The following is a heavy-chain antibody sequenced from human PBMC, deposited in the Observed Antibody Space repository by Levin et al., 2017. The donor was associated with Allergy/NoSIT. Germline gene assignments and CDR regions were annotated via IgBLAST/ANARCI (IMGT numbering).Heavy chain of an antibody. CDR3: TTYSSSWYYFDY. Sequence: GGSLRLSCAASGFTFSNAWMSWVRQAPGKGLEWVGRIKSKTDGGTIEYAAPVKGRFTISRDDSKNTLSLQMNSLKTEDTAVYYCTTYSSSWYYFDYWGQEPWSPSPQ. D-gene: IGHD6-13*01. CDR1: GFTFSNAW. V-gene: IGHV3-15*01. J-gene: IGHJ4*01. CDR2: IKSKTDGGTI.